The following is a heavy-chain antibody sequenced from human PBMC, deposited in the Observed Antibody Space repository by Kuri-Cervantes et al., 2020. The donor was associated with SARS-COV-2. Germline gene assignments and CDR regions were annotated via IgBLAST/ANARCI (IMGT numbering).Heavy chain of an antibody. J-gene: IGHJ2*01. CDR2: INHSGST. V-gene: IGHV4-34*01. CDR3: ARGVDVDTAMVPYFDL. Sequence: SETLSLTCAVYGGSFSGYYWSWIRQPPGKGLEWIGEINHSGSTNYNPSLKSRVTISVDTSKNQFSLKLSSVTAADTDVYYCARGVDVDTAMVPYFDLWGRGTLVTVSS. CDR1: GGSFSGYY. D-gene: IGHD5-18*01.